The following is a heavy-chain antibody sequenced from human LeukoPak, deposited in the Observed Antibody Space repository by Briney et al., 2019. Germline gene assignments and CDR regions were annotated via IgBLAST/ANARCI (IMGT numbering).Heavy chain of an antibody. CDR3: ARDLRYFDWYGGNWFDP. Sequence: PSETLSLTCAVYGGSFSGYYWSWIRQPPGKGLEWIGEINHSGSTNYNPSLKSRVTISVDTSKNQFSLKLSSVTAADTAVYYCARDLRYFDWYGGNWFDPWGQGTLDTVSS. CDR2: INHSGST. V-gene: IGHV4-34*01. D-gene: IGHD3-9*01. CDR1: GGSFSGYY. J-gene: IGHJ5*02.